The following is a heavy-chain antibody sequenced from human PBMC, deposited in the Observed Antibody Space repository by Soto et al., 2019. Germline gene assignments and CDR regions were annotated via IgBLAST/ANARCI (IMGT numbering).Heavy chain of an antibody. Sequence: SGPTLVNPTQTLTLTCTFSGFSLSTSGVGVGWIRQPPGKALEWLALIYWNDDKRYSPSLKSRLTITKDTSKNQVVLTMTNMDPVDTATYYCAHRLPPVVPAAAGYVWFDPWGQGTLVTVSS. V-gene: IGHV2-5*01. D-gene: IGHD2-2*01. CDR1: GFSLSTSGVG. CDR2: IYWNDDK. CDR3: AHRLPPVVPAAAGYVWFDP. J-gene: IGHJ5*02.